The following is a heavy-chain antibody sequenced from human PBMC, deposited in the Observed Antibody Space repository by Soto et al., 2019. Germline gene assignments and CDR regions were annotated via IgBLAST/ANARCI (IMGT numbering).Heavy chain of an antibody. CDR1: GGTFSSYA. CDR2: IIPIFGTA. V-gene: IGHV1-69*06. J-gene: IGHJ4*02. CDR3: ARGLPKKTDNYYFDY. Sequence: SVKVSCKASGGTFSSYAISWVRQAPGQGLEWMGGIIPIFGTANYAQKFQGRVTITADKSTSTAYMELSSLRSEDTAVYYCARGLPKKTDNYYFDYWGQGTLVTVSS.